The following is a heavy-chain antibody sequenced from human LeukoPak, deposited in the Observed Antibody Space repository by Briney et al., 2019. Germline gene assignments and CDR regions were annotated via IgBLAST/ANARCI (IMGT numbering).Heavy chain of an antibody. CDR3: ASDNYGSYNWFDP. J-gene: IGHJ5*02. V-gene: IGHV1-2*02. CDR1: GYTFTGYY. CDR2: INPNSGGT. Sequence: GASVKVSCKASGYTFTGYYMHWVGQAPGQGLEWMGWINPNSGGTNYAQKFQGRVTMTRDTSISTAYMELSRLRSDDTAVYYCASDNYGSYNWFDPWGQGTLVTVSS. D-gene: IGHD4-17*01.